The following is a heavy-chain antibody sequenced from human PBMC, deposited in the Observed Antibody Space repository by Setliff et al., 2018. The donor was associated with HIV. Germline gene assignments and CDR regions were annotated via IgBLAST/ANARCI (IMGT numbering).Heavy chain of an antibody. CDR2: ISSSGSTI. Sequence: GGSLRLSCAASGFTFSSYEMNWVRQAPGKGLEWVSDISSSGSTIYYADSVKGRFTISRDNAKNSLYLQMNSLRAEDTAFYYCARVRYCGSPSCRKEFDFWGQGTLVTVSS. CDR3: ARVRYCGSPSCRKEFDF. D-gene: IGHD2-21*01. V-gene: IGHV3-48*03. J-gene: IGHJ4*02. CDR1: GFTFSSYE.